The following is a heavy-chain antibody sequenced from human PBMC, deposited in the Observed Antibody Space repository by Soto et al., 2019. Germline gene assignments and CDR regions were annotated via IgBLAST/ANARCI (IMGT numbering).Heavy chain of an antibody. CDR1: GGPIRSRNYY. CDR2: IVYNGRT. Sequence: QVPLQESGPGLVKPSETLSLTCSVSGGPIRSRNYYWGWVRPAPGRGPEWIGNIVYNGRTDYKQSLQSRVSITVDTSKNQFFLKLGSVTAANTAIYYCARGRFRADDESDLFDPWGHGNLVTASS. D-gene: IGHD3-16*02. CDR3: ARGRFRADDESDLFDP. J-gene: IGHJ5*02. V-gene: IGHV4-39*01.